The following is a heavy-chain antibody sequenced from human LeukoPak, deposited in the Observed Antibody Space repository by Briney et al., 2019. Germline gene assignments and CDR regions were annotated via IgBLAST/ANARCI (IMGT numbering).Heavy chain of an antibody. D-gene: IGHD5-12*01. CDR1: GFTFSSYA. Sequence: SGESLRLSCAASGFTFSSYAMHWVRQAPGKGLEWVAVISYDGSNKYYADSVKGRFTISRDNSKNTLYLQMNSLRAEDTAVYYCARSTRGLRLGNYWGQGTLVTVSS. V-gene: IGHV3-30-3*01. CDR3: ARSTRGLRLGNY. J-gene: IGHJ4*02. CDR2: ISYDGSNK.